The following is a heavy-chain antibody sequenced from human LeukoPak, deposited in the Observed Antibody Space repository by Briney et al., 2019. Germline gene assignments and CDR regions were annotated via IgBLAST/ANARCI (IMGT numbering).Heavy chain of an antibody. Sequence: ASVKVSCKASGGAFSSYAISWVRQAPGQGLEWMGGIIPIFGTANYAQKFQGRVTMTEDTSTDTAYMELSSLRSEDTAVYYCATVTVWANWFDPWGQGTLVTVSS. V-gene: IGHV1-69*06. CDR1: GGAFSSYA. J-gene: IGHJ5*02. D-gene: IGHD3-16*01. CDR2: IIPIFGTA. CDR3: ATVTVWANWFDP.